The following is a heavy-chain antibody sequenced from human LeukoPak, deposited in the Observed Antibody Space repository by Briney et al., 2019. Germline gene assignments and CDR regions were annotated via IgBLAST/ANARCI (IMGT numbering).Heavy chain of an antibody. Sequence: KPGGSLRLSCVASGFTFSDYYMGWIRQAPGKGLGWVSYIRSSGTTIHYADSVKGRFTISRDNAKNSLYLQMNSLRAEDTAVYYCARDRGAVTDVFDYWGQGTLVAVSS. D-gene: IGHD6-19*01. CDR3: ARDRGAVTDVFDY. V-gene: IGHV3-11*04. CDR2: IRSSGTTI. CDR1: GFTFSDYY. J-gene: IGHJ4*02.